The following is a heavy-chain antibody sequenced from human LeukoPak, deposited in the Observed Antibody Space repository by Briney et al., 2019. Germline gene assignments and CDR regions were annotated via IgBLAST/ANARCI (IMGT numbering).Heavy chain of an antibody. J-gene: IGHJ4*02. Sequence: PSETLSLTCTVSGGSISSYYWSWIRQPPGKGLEWIGYISHSGSTNHNPSLKSRVTISVDTSKNQFSLKLSSVTAADTAVYYCARMPPVGGSYVYWGQGTLVTVSS. CDR2: ISHSGST. D-gene: IGHD1-26*01. CDR3: ARMPPVGGSYVY. V-gene: IGHV4-59*01. CDR1: GGSISSYY.